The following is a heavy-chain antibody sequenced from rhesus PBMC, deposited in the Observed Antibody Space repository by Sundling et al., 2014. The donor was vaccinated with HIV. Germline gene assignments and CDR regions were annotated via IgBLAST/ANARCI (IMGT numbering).Heavy chain of an antibody. J-gene: IGHJ4*01. V-gene: IGHV4-165*01. CDR3: ARDKEGYYYDSGYPWDY. CDR1: GGSFRGYY. CDR2: ISGSSGST. Sequence: QVQLQESGPGLVKPSETLSLTCAVSGGSFRGYYWGWIRQPPGKGLEWIGFISGSSGSTDYNPSLKSRVTISTDTSKNLFSLKLFSVTAADTAVYYCARDKEGYYYDSGYPWDYWGQGVLVTVSS. D-gene: IGHD3-28*01.